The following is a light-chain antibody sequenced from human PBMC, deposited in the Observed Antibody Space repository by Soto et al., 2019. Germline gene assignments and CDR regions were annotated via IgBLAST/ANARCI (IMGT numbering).Light chain of an antibody. CDR3: QQSYSTPLT. J-gene: IGKJ1*01. CDR2: AAS. CDR1: QSISSY. V-gene: IGKV1-39*01. Sequence: DIQMTQSPSSLSASVGDRVTITCRASQSISSYLNWYQQKPGKAPKLLIYAASSLQSGVASRFSGSGSATDFTVTISSLQPEDVANYYCQQSYSTPLTFGQGTKVEIK.